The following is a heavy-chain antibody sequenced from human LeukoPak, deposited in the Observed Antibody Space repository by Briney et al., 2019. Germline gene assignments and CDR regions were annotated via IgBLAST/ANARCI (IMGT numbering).Heavy chain of an antibody. J-gene: IGHJ4*02. Sequence: QPGGSLRLSCAASGFTFSSYGMSWVRQAPGRGLEWVSAISGSGGNTYYADSVKGRFTISRDNSKNTLYLQMNSLRAEDTAVYYCAKEVYSGSYYGGNDYWGQGTLVTVSS. CDR1: GFTFSSYG. D-gene: IGHD1-26*01. V-gene: IGHV3-23*01. CDR3: AKEVYSGSYYGGNDY. CDR2: ISGSGGNT.